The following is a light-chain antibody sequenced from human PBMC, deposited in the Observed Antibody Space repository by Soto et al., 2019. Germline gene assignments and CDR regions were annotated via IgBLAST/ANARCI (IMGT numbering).Light chain of an antibody. J-gene: IGKJ2*01. CDR2: GAS. CDR3: QKYSHWLYT. V-gene: IGKV3-15*01. CDR1: QSVGSY. Sequence: EIVMTQSPATLSVSPGETATLSCRAGQSVGSYLAWFQQKPGQAPRLLIYGASTRATGLPARFSGSGSGTEFTLTISSLQPEDFAIYYCQKYSHWLYTFGPGTKLEIK.